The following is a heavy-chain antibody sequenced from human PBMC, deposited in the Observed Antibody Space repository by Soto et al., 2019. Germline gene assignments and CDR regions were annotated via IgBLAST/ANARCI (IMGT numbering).Heavy chain of an antibody. Sequence: RRLSCAASGFSFSTYGMHWVRQAPGKGLEWVAVISYDGSDKYYADSVKGRFTISRDNSKNTLYVQMNSLRVDDTAVYYCAKDHYSTSSPLVAWGQGTLVTVSS. CDR2: ISYDGSDK. CDR1: GFSFSTYG. CDR3: AKDHYSTSSPLVA. D-gene: IGHD6-6*01. V-gene: IGHV3-30*18. J-gene: IGHJ5*02.